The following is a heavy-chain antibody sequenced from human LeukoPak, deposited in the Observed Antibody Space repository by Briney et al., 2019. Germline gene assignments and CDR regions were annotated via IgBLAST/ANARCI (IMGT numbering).Heavy chain of an antibody. Sequence: GASVKVSCKASGYTFTGYYMHWVRQAPGQGLEWMGWINPNSGGTNYAQKFQGRVTMTRDTSISTAYMELSRLRSDDTAVYYCARDPQGALWQQLEYNWFDPWGQGTLVTVSS. CDR1: GYTFTGYY. CDR3: ARDPQGALWQQLEYNWFDP. D-gene: IGHD6-13*01. V-gene: IGHV1-2*02. J-gene: IGHJ5*02. CDR2: INPNSGGT.